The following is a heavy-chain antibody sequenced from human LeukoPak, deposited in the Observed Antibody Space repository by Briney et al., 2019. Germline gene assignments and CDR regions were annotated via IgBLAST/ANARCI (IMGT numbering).Heavy chain of an antibody. J-gene: IGHJ4*02. Sequence: GGSLRLSCAASGFTFSSYAMTWVRQAPGKGLEWVSAISGSGGNTYYADSVKGRFTISRDNSKNTLYLQMNSLRGEDTAVYFCAKETKYTSGWLTIDYWGQGTLVTVSS. CDR2: ISGSGGNT. CDR1: GFTFSSYA. V-gene: IGHV3-23*01. CDR3: AKETKYTSGWLTIDY. D-gene: IGHD6-19*01.